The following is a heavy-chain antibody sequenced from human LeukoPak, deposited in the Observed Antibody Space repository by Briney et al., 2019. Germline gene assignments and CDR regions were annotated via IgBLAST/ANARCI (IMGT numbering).Heavy chain of an antibody. D-gene: IGHD5-12*01. J-gene: IGHJ4*02. V-gene: IGHV3-53*04. CDR1: GFTVSNSY. CDR3: ARDSGYSGYSDY. CDR2: IYSAGNT. Sequence: GGSLRLSCAASGFTVSNSYMSWVRQAPGKGLEWVSVIYSAGNTYYVDSVKGRFTISRQNSKNTVYLQMNDLRAEDTAVYYCARDSGYSGYSDYWGQGTLVTVSS.